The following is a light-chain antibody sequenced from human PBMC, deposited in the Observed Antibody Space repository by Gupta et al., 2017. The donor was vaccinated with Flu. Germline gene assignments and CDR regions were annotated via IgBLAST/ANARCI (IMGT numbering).Light chain of an antibody. J-gene: IGLJ1*01. CDR3: SSYTTSDNFV. CDR2: EVS. V-gene: IGLV2-18*02. CDR1: GSDVGTYNR. Sequence: QSALTQPPSVSGSPGQSVTISFTGTGSDVGTYNRVSWYRQPPGTAPKLIIYEVSTRPAGVPDRFSGSKSGNTASLTISGLQGEDEADYYCSSYTTSDNFVFGTGTKVTVL.